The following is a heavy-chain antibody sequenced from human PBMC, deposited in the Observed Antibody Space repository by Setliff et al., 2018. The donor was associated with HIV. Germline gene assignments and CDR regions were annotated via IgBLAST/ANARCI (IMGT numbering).Heavy chain of an antibody. CDR3: ATARRDYYDRGRRSHYYIDV. J-gene: IGHJ6*03. Sequence: ASVKVSCKASGYTFTSYGISWVRQAPGQGLEWMGWISADNGNTNYAQKFQGRVTITADECTTTAYMELSSLRAEDTAVYYCATARRDYYDRGRRSHYYIDVWGKGTTVTVSS. CDR1: GYTFTSYG. V-gene: IGHV1-18*01. D-gene: IGHD3-22*01. CDR2: ISADNGNT.